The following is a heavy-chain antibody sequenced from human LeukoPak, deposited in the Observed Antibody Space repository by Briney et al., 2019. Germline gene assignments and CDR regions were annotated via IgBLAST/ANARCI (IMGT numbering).Heavy chain of an antibody. Sequence: SETLSLTCTVSGGSISSCYRTWIRQPPGKGLEWIGYISDSGSTNYNPSLKSRVTISVDTSKKQFSLKLTSVTAADTAVYYCARPSNYYDSSGSFDYWGQGTLVTVSS. CDR2: ISDSGST. D-gene: IGHD3-22*01. CDR1: GGSISSCY. CDR3: ARPSNYYDSSGSFDY. J-gene: IGHJ4*02. V-gene: IGHV4-59*08.